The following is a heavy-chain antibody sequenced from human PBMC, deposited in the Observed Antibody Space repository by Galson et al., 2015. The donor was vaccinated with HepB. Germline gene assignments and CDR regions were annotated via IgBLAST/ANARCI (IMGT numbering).Heavy chain of an antibody. J-gene: IGHJ6*02. CDR3: ARLRGNSGYGGIFFYYGMDV. Sequence: PGKALEWLARIDWDDDKHYKTSLKTRLTISKDTSKNQVVLTMTNMDPVDTATYYCARLRGNSGYGGIFFYYGMDVWGQGTTVTVSS. CDR2: IDWDDDK. D-gene: IGHD5-12*01. V-gene: IGHV2-70*11.